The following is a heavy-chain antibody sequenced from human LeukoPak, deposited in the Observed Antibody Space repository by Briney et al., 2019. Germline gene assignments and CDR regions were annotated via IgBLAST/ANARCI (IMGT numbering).Heavy chain of an antibody. Sequence: SETLALTCSVSGGSVTSYYWNWVRQTPGKGLEWIGYISNSETTDYGPSFKSRVTMSLDTSKNQFSLKLSSVTAADTGVYYCARGYCSDERCPVFPSWGQGTLVTVSS. D-gene: IGHD2-15*01. CDR2: ISNSETT. CDR3: ARGYCSDERCPVFPS. J-gene: IGHJ5*02. V-gene: IGHV4-59*02. CDR1: GGSVTSYY.